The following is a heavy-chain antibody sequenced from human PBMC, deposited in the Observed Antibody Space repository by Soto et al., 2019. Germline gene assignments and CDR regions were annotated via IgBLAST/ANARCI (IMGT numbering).Heavy chain of an antibody. Sequence: SETLSLTCAVYGGSFSGYYWSWIRQPPGKGLEWIGEINHSGSTNYNPSLKSRVTISVDTSKNQFSLKLSSVTAADTAVYYCARARDTSRYNWNYGTRYYYGMDVWGQGTTVTVSS. CDR1: GGSFSGYY. J-gene: IGHJ6*02. D-gene: IGHD1-7*01. V-gene: IGHV4-34*01. CDR2: INHSGST. CDR3: ARARDTSRYNWNYGTRYYYGMDV.